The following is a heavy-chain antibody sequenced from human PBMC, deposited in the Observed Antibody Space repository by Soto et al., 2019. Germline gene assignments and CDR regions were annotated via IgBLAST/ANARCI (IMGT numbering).Heavy chain of an antibody. CDR2: INPNSGGT. CDR3: ARGVATIFGVVPFEYYYMDV. D-gene: IGHD3-3*01. CDR1: GYTFTGYY. J-gene: IGHJ6*03. V-gene: IGHV1-2*04. Sequence: ASVKVSCKASGYTFTGYYMHWVRQAPGQGLEWMGWINPNSGGTNYAQKFQGWVTMTRDTSISTAYMELSRLRSDDTAVYYCARGVATIFGVVPFEYYYMDVWGKGTTVTVSS.